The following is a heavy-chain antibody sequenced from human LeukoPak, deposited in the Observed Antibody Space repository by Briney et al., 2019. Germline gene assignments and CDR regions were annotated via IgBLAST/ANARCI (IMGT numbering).Heavy chain of an antibody. Sequence: SETLSLTCTVSGGSISSYYWSWIRQPAGKGLEWIGRIYTSGSTNYNPSLKSRVTMSVDTSKNQFSLKLSSVTAADTAVYYCARSPLIAVAGTGSEFDYWGQGTLVTVSS. V-gene: IGHV4-4*07. CDR2: IYTSGST. D-gene: IGHD6-19*01. J-gene: IGHJ4*02. CDR3: ARSPLIAVAGTGSEFDY. CDR1: GGSISSYY.